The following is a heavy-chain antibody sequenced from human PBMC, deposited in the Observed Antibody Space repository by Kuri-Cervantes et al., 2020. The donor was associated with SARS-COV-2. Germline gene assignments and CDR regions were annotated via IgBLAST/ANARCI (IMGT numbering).Heavy chain of an antibody. V-gene: IGHV4-59*01. D-gene: IGHD3-3*01. CDR1: GGSISSYY. CDR3: ARGGDFWSGYYTGFGMDV. Sequence: GSLRLSCTVSGGSISSYYWSWIRQPPGKGLEWIGYIYYSGSTNYNPSPKSRVTISVDTSKNQFSLKLSSVTAADTAVYYCARGGDFWSGYYTGFGMDVWGQGTTVTVSS. CDR2: IYYSGST. J-gene: IGHJ6*02.